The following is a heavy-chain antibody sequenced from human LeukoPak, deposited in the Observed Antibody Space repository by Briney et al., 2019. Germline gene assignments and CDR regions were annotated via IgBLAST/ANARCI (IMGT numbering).Heavy chain of an antibody. CDR3: ARSIVVPAANWFDP. Sequence: PSETLSLTCAVYGGSFSGYYWSWIRQPPGKGLEWIGEINHSGSTNYNPSLKSRVTISVGTSKNQFSLKLSSVTAADTAVYYCARSIVVPAANWFDPWGQGTLVTVSS. CDR2: INHSGST. D-gene: IGHD2-2*01. CDR1: GGSFSGYY. V-gene: IGHV4-34*01. J-gene: IGHJ5*02.